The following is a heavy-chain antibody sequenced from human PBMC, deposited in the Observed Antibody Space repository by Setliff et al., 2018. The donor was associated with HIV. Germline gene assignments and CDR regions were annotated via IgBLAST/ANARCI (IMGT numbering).Heavy chain of an antibody. Sequence: GGSLRLSCAVSGFTVSDNYMTWVRQAPGKRLEWVALMYDGGTTHYSDAVTGRFTISRAISKNTLDLQMNSLRVGDTAVYYCAKGSGVYDYWGQGTLVTVSS. J-gene: IGHJ4*02. D-gene: IGHD2-15*01. V-gene: IGHV3-53*01. CDR1: GFTVSDNY. CDR3: AKGSGVYDY. CDR2: MYDGGTT.